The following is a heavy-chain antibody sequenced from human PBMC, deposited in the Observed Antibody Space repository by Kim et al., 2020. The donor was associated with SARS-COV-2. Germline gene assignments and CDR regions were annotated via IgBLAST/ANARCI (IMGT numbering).Heavy chain of an antibody. J-gene: IGHJ4*02. D-gene: IGHD3-9*01. CDR3: AIFNFDWLSFTHGFDY. Sequence: SVKGRFTISRDNSKNTLYLQMNSLRAEDTAVYYCAIFNFDWLSFTHGFDYWGQGTLVTVSS. V-gene: IGHV3-30*03.